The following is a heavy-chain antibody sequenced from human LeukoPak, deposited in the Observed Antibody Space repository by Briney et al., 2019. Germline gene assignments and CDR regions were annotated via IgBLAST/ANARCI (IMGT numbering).Heavy chain of an antibody. CDR2: ISSASNTI. J-gene: IGHJ4*02. V-gene: IGHV3-48*01. CDR1: GFTFSSYS. CDR3: AKEDIAD. D-gene: IGHD6-13*01. Sequence: PGESLRLSCAASGFTFSSYSMNWVRQAPGKGLEWISYISSASNTIYYADSVKGRFTISRDNAKNSVYLQMNSLRAEDTAVYYCAKEDIADWGQGTLVTVSS.